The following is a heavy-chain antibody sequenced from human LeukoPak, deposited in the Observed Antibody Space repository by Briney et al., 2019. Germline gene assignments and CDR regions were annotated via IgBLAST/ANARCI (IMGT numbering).Heavy chain of an antibody. CDR3: ASLCSSTSCYEY. J-gene: IGHJ4*02. CDR1: GFTFSSYE. Sequence: GGSLRLSCAASGFTFSSYEMNWVRQAPGKGLEWVSYISSSGSAIYYADSVKGRFTISRDNAKNSLYLQMNSLRAEDTAVYYCASLCSSTSCYEYWGQGTLVTVSS. V-gene: IGHV3-48*03. D-gene: IGHD2-2*01. CDR2: ISSSGSAI.